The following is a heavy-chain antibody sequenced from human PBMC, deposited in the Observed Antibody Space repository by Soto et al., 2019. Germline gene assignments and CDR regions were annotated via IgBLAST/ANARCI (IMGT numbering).Heavy chain of an antibody. V-gene: IGHV5-10-1*01. D-gene: IGHD3-22*01. CDR2: IDPSDSYT. CDR3: ARHFYDSSVSYFDY. J-gene: IGHJ4*02. Sequence: PGESLKISCKGSGYSFTSYWISWVRQMPGKGLEWMGRIDPSDSYTNYSPSFQGHVTISADKSINTAYLQWSSLRASDTAIYYCARHFYDSSVSYFDYWGQGTLVTVS. CDR1: GYSFTSYW.